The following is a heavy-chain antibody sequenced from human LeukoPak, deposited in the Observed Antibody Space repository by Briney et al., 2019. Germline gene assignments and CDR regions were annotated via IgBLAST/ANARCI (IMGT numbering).Heavy chain of an antibody. Sequence: SVTLSLTCTVSGGSISSYYWIWLRQPPGKGLEWIGYIYYSGSTNYNPSLQSRVTISVDTSKNQFSLKLSSVTAADTAVYYCARGGSGSPLDYWGQGTLVTVSS. CDR2: IYYSGST. CDR3: ARGGSGSPLDY. J-gene: IGHJ4*02. V-gene: IGHV4-59*01. D-gene: IGHD3-10*01. CDR1: GGSISSYY.